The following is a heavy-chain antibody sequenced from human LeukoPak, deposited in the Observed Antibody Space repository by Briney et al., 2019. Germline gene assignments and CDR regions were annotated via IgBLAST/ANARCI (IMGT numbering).Heavy chain of an antibody. CDR3: ARDADYYDSSGYYDAFDI. Sequence: GGSLRLSCAASGFTFSSYWMTWVRQAPGKGLEWVANIMRDGSEENYVDSVKGRFTISRDNAKNSLFLQMSSLGAEDTAVYYCARDADYYDSSGYYDAFDIWGQGTMVTVSS. J-gene: IGHJ3*02. CDR1: GFTFSSYW. D-gene: IGHD3-22*01. CDR2: IMRDGSEE. V-gene: IGHV3-7*01.